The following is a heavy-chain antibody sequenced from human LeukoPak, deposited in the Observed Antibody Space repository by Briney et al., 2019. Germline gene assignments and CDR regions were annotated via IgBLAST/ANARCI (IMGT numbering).Heavy chain of an antibody. CDR3: ARDCVPIVVVTAMSSGCWFDP. CDR1: GFTFSSYA. V-gene: IGHV3-21*01. D-gene: IGHD2-21*02. J-gene: IGHJ5*02. CDR2: ISSSSSYI. Sequence: TGGSLRLSCAASGFTFSSYAMNWVRQAPGKGLEWVSSISSSSSYIYYADSVKGRFTISRDNAKNSLYLQMNSLRAEDTAVYYCARDCVPIVVVTAMSSGCWFDPWGQGTLVTVSS.